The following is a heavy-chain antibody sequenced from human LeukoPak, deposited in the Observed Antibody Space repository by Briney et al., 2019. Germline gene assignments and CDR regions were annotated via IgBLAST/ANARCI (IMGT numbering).Heavy chain of an antibody. CDR1: GGSISSYY. Sequence: SATLSLTCTVSGGSISSYYWSWIRQPPGKGLEWIGYIYYSGSTNYNPSLKSRVTISVDTSKNQFSLKLSSVTAADTAVYYCARGSGSYYNHFDYWGQGTLVTVSS. CDR3: ARGSGSYYNHFDY. D-gene: IGHD3-10*01. CDR2: IYYSGST. V-gene: IGHV4-59*01. J-gene: IGHJ4*02.